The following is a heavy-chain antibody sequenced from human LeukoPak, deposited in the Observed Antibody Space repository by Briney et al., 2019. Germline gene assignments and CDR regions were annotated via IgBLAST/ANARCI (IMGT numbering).Heavy chain of an antibody. D-gene: IGHD3-22*01. V-gene: IGHV3-30*18. J-gene: IGHJ4*02. CDR2: ISYDGSNK. Sequence: PGGSLRLSCAASGFTFSSYSMNWVRQAPGKGLEWVAVISYDGSNKYYADSVKGRFTISRDNSKNTLYLQMNSLRAEDTAVYYCAKGLYDSSGYANFDYWGQGTLVTVSS. CDR1: GFTFSSYS. CDR3: AKGLYDSSGYANFDY.